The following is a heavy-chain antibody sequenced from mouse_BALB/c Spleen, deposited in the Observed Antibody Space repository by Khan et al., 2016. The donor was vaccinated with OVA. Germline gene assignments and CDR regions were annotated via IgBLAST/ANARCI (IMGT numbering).Heavy chain of an antibody. CDR3: ARGNYYGYYFDY. V-gene: IGHV3-2*02. D-gene: IGHD1-1*01. Sequence: EVQLVESGPGLVQPSRSLSLTCPVTGYSITSGYAWNWIRQFPGNKLEWMGYISYSGGTSYNPSLKSRISITRDTSKNQFFLQLNSVTTEDTATYYCARGNYYGYYFDYWGQGTPLTVSS. CDR1: GYSITSGYA. J-gene: IGHJ2*01. CDR2: ISYSGGT.